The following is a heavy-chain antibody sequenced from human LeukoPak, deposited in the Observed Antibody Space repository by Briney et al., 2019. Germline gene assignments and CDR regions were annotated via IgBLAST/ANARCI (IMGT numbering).Heavy chain of an antibody. Sequence: SETLSLTCTVSGGSISSHYWSWIRQPPGKGLEWIGYIYYSGSTNYNPSLKSRVTISVDTSKNQFSLKLSSVTAADTAVYYCARASPHYDFWSGLTEYYYYYYMDVWGKGTTVTVSS. CDR2: IYYSGST. CDR1: GGSISSHY. CDR3: ARASPHYDFWSGLTEYYYYYYMDV. D-gene: IGHD3-3*01. V-gene: IGHV4-59*11. J-gene: IGHJ6*03.